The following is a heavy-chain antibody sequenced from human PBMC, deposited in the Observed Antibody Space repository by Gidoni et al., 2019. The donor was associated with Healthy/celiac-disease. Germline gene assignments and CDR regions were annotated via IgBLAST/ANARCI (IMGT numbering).Heavy chain of an antibody. Sequence: LPVPSGAVFKKPGASVKVSCKASGYPFPSYGISWVGPAPGQGLEWMGWIIAYNGNKNYAKKLQGGVTMTTDTSTRTAYMELRRLRADDAAVYYWARALRYCDWLCAFDIWGQGTMVTVSS. J-gene: IGHJ3*02. CDR3: ARALRYCDWLCAFDI. D-gene: IGHD3-9*01. CDR1: GYPFPSYG. CDR2: IIAYNGNK. V-gene: IGHV1-18*01.